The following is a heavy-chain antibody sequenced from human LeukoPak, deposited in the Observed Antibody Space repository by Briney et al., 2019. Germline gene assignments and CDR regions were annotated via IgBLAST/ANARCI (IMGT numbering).Heavy chain of an antibody. CDR3: ARERVPAAMEGAFDY. V-gene: IGHV3-53*01. D-gene: IGHD2-2*01. J-gene: IGHJ4*02. CDR1: GFLVNTNY. Sequence: GGSLRLSCAASGFLVNTNYMTWVRQAPGRGLEWVSFIYADGNTYYADSVKGRFTISRDISKNAVYLQMNSLRAEDTAVYYCARERVPAAMEGAFDYWGQGTLVTVSS. CDR2: IYADGNT.